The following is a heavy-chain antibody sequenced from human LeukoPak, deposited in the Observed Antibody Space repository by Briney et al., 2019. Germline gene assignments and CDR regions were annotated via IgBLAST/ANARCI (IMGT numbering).Heavy chain of an antibody. CDR1: GFTVSSNY. CDR2: IYSGGST. J-gene: IGHJ3*02. V-gene: IGHV3-66*01. CDR3: ASSRPGGDAFDI. D-gene: IGHD3-10*01. Sequence: GGSLRLSCAASGFTVSSNYMSWVRQAPGKGLEWVSVIYSGGSTYYADSVKGRFTISRDNSKITLYLQMNSLGAEDTAVYYCASSRPGGDAFDIWGQGTMVTVSS.